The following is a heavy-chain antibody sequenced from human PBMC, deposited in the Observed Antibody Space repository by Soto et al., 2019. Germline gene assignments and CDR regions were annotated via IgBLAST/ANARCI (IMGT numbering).Heavy chain of an antibody. CDR1: GFTFSSYW. CDR3: ARDRPGSAARMSGWFDP. V-gene: IGHV3-74*01. D-gene: IGHD6-13*01. J-gene: IGHJ5*02. Sequence: EVQLVESGGGLVQPGGSLRLSCAASGFTFSSYWMHWVRQAPGKGLVWVSRINSDGSSTSYADSVKGRFTISRDNAKNTLYLQMNSLRAEDTAVYYCARDRPGSAARMSGWFDPWGQGTWSPSPQ. CDR2: INSDGSST.